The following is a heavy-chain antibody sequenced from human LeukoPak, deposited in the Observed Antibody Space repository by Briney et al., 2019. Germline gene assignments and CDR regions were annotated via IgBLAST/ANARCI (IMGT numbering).Heavy chain of an antibody. CDR2: IYPGDSDT. V-gene: IGHV5-51*01. D-gene: IGHD3-22*01. CDR3: ARLVEDSSGYYVRDQLYYFDY. J-gene: IGHJ4*02. Sequence: GESLKISCKGSGYSFTSYWIGWVRQMPGKGLEWMGIIYPGDSDTRYSPSFQGQVTISADKSISTAYLQWSSLKASDTAMYYCARLVEDSSGYYVRDQLYYFDYWGQGTLVTVSS. CDR1: GYSFTSYW.